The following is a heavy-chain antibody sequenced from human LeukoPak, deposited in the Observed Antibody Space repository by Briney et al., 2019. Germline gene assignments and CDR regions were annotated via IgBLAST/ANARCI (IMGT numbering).Heavy chain of an antibody. CDR2: INHSGST. CDR1: GGSVSGYY. V-gene: IGHV4-34*01. CDR3: ARGTASGTAATY. D-gene: IGHD6-13*01. J-gene: IGHJ4*02. Sequence: PSETLSLTCAVDGGSVSGYYWHWIRQPPGKGLEWIGEINHSGSTNYNPSLKSRVTLSLDTSKNQFSLKLSSVTAADTAVYCCARGTASGTAATYWGQGTLVTVSS.